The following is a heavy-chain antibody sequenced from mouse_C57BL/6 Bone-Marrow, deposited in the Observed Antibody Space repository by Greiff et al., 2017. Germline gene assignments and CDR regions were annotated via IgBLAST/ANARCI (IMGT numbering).Heavy chain of an antibody. J-gene: IGHJ3*01. D-gene: IGHD3-2*02. V-gene: IGHV7-1*01. CDR3: ARDAQLRPFAY. Sequence: EVKLMESGGGLVQSGRSLRLSCATSGFTFSDFYMEWVRQAPGKGLEWIAASRNKANDYTTEYSASVKGRFIVSRDTSQSILYLQMNALRAEDTAIYYCARDAQLRPFAYWGQGTLVTVSA. CDR1: GFTFSDFY. CDR2: SRNKANDYTT.